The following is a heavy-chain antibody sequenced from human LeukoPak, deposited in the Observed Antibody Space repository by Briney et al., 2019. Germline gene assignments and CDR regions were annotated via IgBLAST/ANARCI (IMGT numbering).Heavy chain of an antibody. V-gene: IGHV4-4*08. CDR2: ISSSGST. D-gene: IGHD6-19*01. CDR3: ARDRRWQWLEKGGAFDI. J-gene: IGHJ3*02. CDR1: GASISSYY. Sequence: SETLSLTCTVSGASISSYYWSWIRQPPGKGLEWIAYISSSGSTKYNPSLKSRLTLSVDTSKNQFSLKLTSMTAADTAVYYCARDRRWQWLEKGGAFDIWGQGTMVTVSS.